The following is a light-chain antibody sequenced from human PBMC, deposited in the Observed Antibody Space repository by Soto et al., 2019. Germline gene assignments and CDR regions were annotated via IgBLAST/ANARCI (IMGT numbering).Light chain of an antibody. J-gene: IGLJ2*01. CDR1: RGDIGGFNY. CDR3: SSYSTSSSPVI. Sequence: QSALTQPASVSGSPGQSITISCTGTRGDIGGFNYVSWYQQRPGKAPKLIISDVSWRPSGVSNRFSGSKSGDTASLTISGLQPEDEAYYFCSSYSTSSSPVIFGGGTQLTVL. V-gene: IGLV2-14*03. CDR2: DVS.